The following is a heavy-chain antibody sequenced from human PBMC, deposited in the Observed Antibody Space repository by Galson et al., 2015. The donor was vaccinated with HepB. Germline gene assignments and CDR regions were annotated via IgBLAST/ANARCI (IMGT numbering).Heavy chain of an antibody. V-gene: IGHV4-59*01. D-gene: IGHD3-22*01. Sequence: SETLSLTCTVSGGSISTYYWSWIRQPPGKGLEWIGYIYYSGSTNYNPSLKSRVTISVDTSKNQISLKLSSVTAADTAVYYCAREDPLNYYDIWGQGTLVTVSS. CDR1: GGSISTYY. CDR3: AREDPLNYYDI. CDR2: IYYSGST. J-gene: IGHJ4*02.